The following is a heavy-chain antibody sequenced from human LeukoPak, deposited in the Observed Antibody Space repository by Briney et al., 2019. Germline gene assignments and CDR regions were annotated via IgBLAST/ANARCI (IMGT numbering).Heavy chain of an antibody. J-gene: IGHJ4*02. D-gene: IGHD3-9*01. V-gene: IGHV3-30*18. CDR2: ISNDAGNY. Sequence: GGSLRLSCAASGFTFSSYGMHWVRQAPDKGLEWVALISNDAGNYYYADSVKGRFTISRDNSKNTLYLQMNSLRAEDTAVYFCAKDRRLYDILTPFDYWGQGTLVTVSS. CDR1: GFTFSSYG. CDR3: AKDRRLYDILTPFDY.